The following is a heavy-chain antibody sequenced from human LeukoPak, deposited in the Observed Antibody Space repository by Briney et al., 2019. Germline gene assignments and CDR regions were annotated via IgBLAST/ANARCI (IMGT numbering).Heavy chain of an antibody. CDR3: ARVRRQRLERIYFDS. D-gene: IGHD1-1*01. V-gene: IGHV3-11*01. CDR1: GFTFSDYY. Sequence: GGSLRLSCAASGFTFSDYYMSWIRQAPGKGLEWVSYISSSSSTIYYADSVRGRFTISRDNAKSSLFLQMNSLGGEDTAVYFCARVRRQRLERIYFDSWGQGILVTVSS. J-gene: IGHJ4*02. CDR2: ISSSSSTI.